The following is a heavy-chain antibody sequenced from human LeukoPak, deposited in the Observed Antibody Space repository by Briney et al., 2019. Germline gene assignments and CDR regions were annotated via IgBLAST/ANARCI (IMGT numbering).Heavy chain of an antibody. CDR1: GFTFSSYA. Sequence: GGSLRLSCAASGFTFSSYAMSWVRQAPGKGLEWVPAISGSGGSTYYADSVKGRFTISRDNSKNTLYLQMNSLRAEDTAVYYCAKDQQVLRYFDWSMGDYFDYWGQGTLVTVSS. CDR2: ISGSGGST. V-gene: IGHV3-23*01. D-gene: IGHD3-9*01. CDR3: AKDQQVLRYFDWSMGDYFDY. J-gene: IGHJ4*02.